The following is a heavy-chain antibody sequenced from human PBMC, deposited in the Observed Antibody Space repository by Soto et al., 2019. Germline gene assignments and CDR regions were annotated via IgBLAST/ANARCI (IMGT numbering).Heavy chain of an antibody. CDR1: GYSFTSYW. Sequence: VDALKSSGKWCGYSFTSYWIGLLREIPGKGMQWRGIIYPGDSDTGYSPSFQGQVTISADKAISTAYLQWSSLKASDTAIYYCARGGYAPNWFDPWGQGTLVTV. CDR2: IYPGDSDT. D-gene: IGHD5-12*01. V-gene: IGHV5-51*01. J-gene: IGHJ5*02. CDR3: ARGGYAPNWFDP.